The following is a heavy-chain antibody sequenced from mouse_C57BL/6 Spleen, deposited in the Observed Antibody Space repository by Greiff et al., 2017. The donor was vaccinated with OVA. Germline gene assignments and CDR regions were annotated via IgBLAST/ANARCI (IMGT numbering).Heavy chain of an antibody. Sequence: VQLQQPGAELVRPGSSVKLSCKASGYTFTSYWMHWVKQRPIQGLEWIGNIDPSDSETHYNQKFKDKATLTVDKSSSTAYMQLSSLTSEDSAVDYCARTAAAGGYFDYWGQGTTLTVSS. J-gene: IGHJ2*01. CDR1: GYTFTSYW. CDR2: IDPSDSET. V-gene: IGHV1-52*01. CDR3: ARTAAAGGYFDY.